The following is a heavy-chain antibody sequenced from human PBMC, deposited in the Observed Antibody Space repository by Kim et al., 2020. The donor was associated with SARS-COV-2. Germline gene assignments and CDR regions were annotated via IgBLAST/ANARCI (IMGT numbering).Heavy chain of an antibody. J-gene: IGHJ6*02. CDR3: ARSTSSGYSYGYSYYYGMDV. V-gene: IGHV3-66*01. Sequence: GGSLRLSCAASGFTVSSNYMSWVRQAPGKGLEWVSVIYSGGSTYYADSVKGRFTISRDNSKNTLYLQMNSLRAEDTAVYYCARSTSSGYSYGYSYYYGMDVWGQGTTVTVSS. D-gene: IGHD5-18*01. CDR1: GFTVSSNY. CDR2: IYSGGST.